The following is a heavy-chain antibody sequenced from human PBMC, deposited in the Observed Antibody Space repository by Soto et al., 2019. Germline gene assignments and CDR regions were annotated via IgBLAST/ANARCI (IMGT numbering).Heavy chain of an antibody. CDR2: IAGSGGST. CDR3: ARDFDGSCSSTSCYYWYFDL. V-gene: IGHV3-23*01. J-gene: IGHJ2*01. CDR1: GIDFNSYG. Sequence: EVQLLESGGGLVQPGGSLRLSCAASGIDFNSYGMSWVRQAPGKGLEWVSAIAGSGGSTYYADYVKGRFTISRENSKNTLYLKMNSLRAEDTAVYYCARDFDGSCSSTSCYYWYFDLWGRGTLVTVSS. D-gene: IGHD2-2*01.